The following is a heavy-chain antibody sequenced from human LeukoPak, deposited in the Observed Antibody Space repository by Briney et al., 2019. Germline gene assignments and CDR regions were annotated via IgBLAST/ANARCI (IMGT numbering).Heavy chain of an antibody. V-gene: IGHV3-74*01. J-gene: IGHJ3*02. CDR3: AKAQYLSFDVFDS. CDR1: GLTFSHFW. CDR2: ISGEGSNT. Sequence: GASLRLSCAASGLTFSHFWMFWVRQAPGKGPVWVSRISGEGSNTTYADSVKGRFTISRDNAKNMVYLQMNSLRPEDTALYYCAKAQYLSFDVFDSWGQGTMVTVSS. D-gene: IGHD3-10*01.